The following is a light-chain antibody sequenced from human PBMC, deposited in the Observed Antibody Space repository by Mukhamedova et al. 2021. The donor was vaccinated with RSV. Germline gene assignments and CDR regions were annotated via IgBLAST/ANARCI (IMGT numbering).Light chain of an antibody. V-gene: IGKV3-11*01. J-gene: IGKJ4*01. CDR3: QQRGNWPPT. Sequence: SCRTSQSISRYLAWYQQKPGQAPRLLMYDASKRATGIPARCSGSGSETDFTLTITSLEPEDFAVYFCQQRGNWPPTFGGGTRVE. CDR1: QSISRY. CDR2: DAS.